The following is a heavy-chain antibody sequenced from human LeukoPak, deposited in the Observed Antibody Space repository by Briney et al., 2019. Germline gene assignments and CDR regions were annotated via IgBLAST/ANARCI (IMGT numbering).Heavy chain of an antibody. CDR1: GGTFSSYG. Sequence: GASVKVSCKASGGTFSSYGISWVRQAPGQGLEWMGWISAYNGNTNYAQKLQGRVTTTTDTSTSTAYMELRSLRSDDTAVYYCARATIFGVVTTYYFDYWGQGTLVTVSS. CDR2: ISAYNGNT. V-gene: IGHV1-18*01. J-gene: IGHJ4*02. D-gene: IGHD3-3*01. CDR3: ARATIFGVVTTYYFDY.